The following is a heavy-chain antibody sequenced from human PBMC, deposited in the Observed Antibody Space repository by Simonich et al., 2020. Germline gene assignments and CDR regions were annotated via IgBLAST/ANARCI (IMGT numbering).Heavy chain of an antibody. D-gene: IGHD1-26*01. J-gene: IGHJ6*02. CDR1: GGSISSYY. V-gene: IGHV4-59*08. CDR3: ARSLGYYYYYYGMDV. Sequence: QVQLQESGPGLVKPSETLSLTCTVSGGSISSYYWSWIRQPPGKGLEWIGYIYYSGRTNYNPSLNSRVTRSVDPSKNQFSLKLSSGTAADTAVYYCARSLGYYYYYYGMDVWGQGTTVTVSS. CDR2: IYYSGRT.